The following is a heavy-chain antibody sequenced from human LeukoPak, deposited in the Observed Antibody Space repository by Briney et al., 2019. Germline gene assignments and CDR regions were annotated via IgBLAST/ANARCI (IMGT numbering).Heavy chain of an antibody. CDR1: GYTFTSYG. V-gene: IGHV1-18*01. CDR3: ARVKYCSSTSCAYYFDY. CDR2: ISAHNGNT. J-gene: IGHJ4*02. Sequence: ASVKVSCKASGYTFTSYGISWVRQAPGQGLEWMGWISAHNGNTNYAQKLQGRVTMTTDTSTSTAYMELRSLRSDDTAVYYCARVKYCSSTSCAYYFDYWGQGTLVTVSS. D-gene: IGHD2-2*01.